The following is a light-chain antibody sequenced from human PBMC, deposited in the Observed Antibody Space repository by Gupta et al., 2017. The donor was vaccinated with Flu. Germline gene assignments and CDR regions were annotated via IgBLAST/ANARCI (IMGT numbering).Light chain of an antibody. CDR2: QVS. CDR1: QGLLYSDGNTI. Sequence: DVVRTQSPLSLAVTLGQPASISCRSSQGLLYSDGNTILHWFQQRPGQSPRRLIYQVSYRDSRVPDRFSGSGAGTNFPLKISRVEAEDVGIYYWMQGAHWPWAFGQGTKVEIK. CDR3: MQGAHWPWA. V-gene: IGKV2-30*01. J-gene: IGKJ1*01.